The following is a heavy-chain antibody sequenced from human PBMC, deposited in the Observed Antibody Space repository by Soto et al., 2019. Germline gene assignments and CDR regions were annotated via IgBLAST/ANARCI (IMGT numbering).Heavy chain of an antibody. D-gene: IGHD6-13*01. CDR2: ISYDGSNK. J-gene: IGHJ6*02. Sequence: PGGSLRLSCAASGFTLSSYGMHWVRQAPGKGLEWVAVISYDGSNKYYADSVKGRFTISRDNSKNTLYLQMNSLRAEDTAVYYWAKDRYSSSSGGMDVWGQGTTVTVS. CDR1: GFTLSSYG. CDR3: AKDRYSSSSGGMDV. V-gene: IGHV3-30*18.